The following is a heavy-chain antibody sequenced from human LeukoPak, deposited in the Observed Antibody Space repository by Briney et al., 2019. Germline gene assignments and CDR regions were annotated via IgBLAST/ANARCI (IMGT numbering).Heavy chain of an antibody. CDR2: INWNGGST. CDR3: ARSGGWFFALGVDY. CDR1: GFTFDDYG. Sequence: GGSLRLSCAASGFTFDDYGMSWVRQAPGKGLEWVSGINWNGGSTGYADSVKGRFTISRDNAKNSLYLQMNSLRAEDTALYYCARSGGWFFALGVDYWGQGILVTVSS. D-gene: IGHD6-19*01. V-gene: IGHV3-20*04. J-gene: IGHJ4*02.